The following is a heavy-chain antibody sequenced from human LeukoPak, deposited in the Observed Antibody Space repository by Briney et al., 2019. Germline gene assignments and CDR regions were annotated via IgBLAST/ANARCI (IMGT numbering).Heavy chain of an antibody. V-gene: IGHV4-34*01. D-gene: IGHD4-17*01. CDR3: ARIHRRTLFFQTPYGDYEYYFDY. J-gene: IGHJ4*02. CDR2: INHSGST. Sequence: SETLSLTCAVYGGSFSGYYWSWIRQPPGKGLEWIGEINHSGSTNYNPSLKSRVTISVDTSKNQFSLKLSSVTAADTAVYYCARIHRRTLFFQTPYGDYEYYFDYWGQGTLVTVSS. CDR1: GGSFSGYY.